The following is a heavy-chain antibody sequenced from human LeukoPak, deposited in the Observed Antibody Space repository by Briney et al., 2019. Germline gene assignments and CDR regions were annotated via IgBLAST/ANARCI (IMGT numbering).Heavy chain of an antibody. Sequence: ASVKVSCKASGGTFSSYAISWVRQAPGQGLEWMGRIIPILGIANYAQKFQGRVTITADKSTSTAYMELSSLRSEDTAVYYCARDSLLKDIVVVPAAHYYGMDVWGQGTTVTVSS. J-gene: IGHJ6*02. D-gene: IGHD2-2*01. V-gene: IGHV1-69*04. CDR3: ARDSLLKDIVVVPAAHYYGMDV. CDR2: IIPILGIA. CDR1: GGTFSSYA.